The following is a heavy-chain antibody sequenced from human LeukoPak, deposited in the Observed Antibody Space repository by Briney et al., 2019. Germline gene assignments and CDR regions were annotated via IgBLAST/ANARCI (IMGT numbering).Heavy chain of an antibody. V-gene: IGHV3-53*01. CDR1: GFTVIRNY. Sequence: PGGPLRLSCAASGFTVIRNYMTWVRQAPGKGLEWVSLIYSDGSTYYADSVKGRFTISRDNSKNTLDLQMSSLRAEDTAVYYCAKNKAVTPFYGMDVWGQGTTVTVSS. D-gene: IGHD4-17*01. CDR2: IYSDGST. J-gene: IGHJ6*02. CDR3: AKNKAVTPFYGMDV.